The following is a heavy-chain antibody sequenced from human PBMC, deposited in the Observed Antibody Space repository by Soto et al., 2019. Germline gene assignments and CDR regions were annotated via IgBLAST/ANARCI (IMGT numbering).Heavy chain of an antibody. Sequence: SETLYLTCTVSGGSINSYYWSWIRQPPGKGLEWIGYIYYSGSTNYNPSLKSRVTISVDTPKNQFSLKLSSVTAADTAVYYCARSYSSYVFGWFHPWGQGTLLTLFS. D-gene: IGHD6-6*01. CDR1: GGSINSYY. CDR3: ARSYSSYVFGWFHP. V-gene: IGHV4-59*01. J-gene: IGHJ5*02. CDR2: IYYSGST.